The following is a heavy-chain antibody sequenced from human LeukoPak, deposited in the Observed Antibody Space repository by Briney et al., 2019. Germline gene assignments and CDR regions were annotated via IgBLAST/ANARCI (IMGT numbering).Heavy chain of an antibody. CDR3: AARSSGNPYF. Sequence: PGGSLKLSCTASGLTLSNYWMIWVRQAPGKGLQWVAKIKQDGREKYYVDSVKGRFTISRDNAENSLYLQMNSLRVEDTAVYYCAARSSGNPYFWGQGTLVTVSS. CDR2: IKQDGREK. V-gene: IGHV3-7*03. D-gene: IGHD1-26*01. J-gene: IGHJ4*02. CDR1: GLTLSNYW.